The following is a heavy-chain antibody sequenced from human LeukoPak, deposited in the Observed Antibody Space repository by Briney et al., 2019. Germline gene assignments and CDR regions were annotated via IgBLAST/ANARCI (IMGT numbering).Heavy chain of an antibody. D-gene: IGHD1-26*01. CDR3: ARDNTGSCEC. Sequence: GGSLRLSCAASGFTFGDYDMHWVRQAPGKGLEWVSLIRADGATTRYTDSVKGRFTISRDNSKDSLYLQMNSLRTEDTALYYCARDNTGSCECWGQGTLVTISP. V-gene: IGHV3-43*02. J-gene: IGHJ4*02. CDR1: GFTFGDYD. CDR2: IRADGATT.